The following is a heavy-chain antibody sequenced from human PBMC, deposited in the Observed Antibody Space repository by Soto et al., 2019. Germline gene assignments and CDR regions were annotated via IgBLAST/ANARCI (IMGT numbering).Heavy chain of an antibody. V-gene: IGHV1-69*06. J-gene: IGHJ6*02. D-gene: IGHD3-3*01. CDR2: LIPLFGSA. CDR1: GGTLSNSP. Sequence: ASVKVSCKASGGTLSNSPISWVRQAPGQGLEWMGGLIPLFGSANYAQKFQSRVTITADKSTNTAYMELNSLTSEDTAVYYCARGRELRFLDRGGYYYYGMDVWGQGTTVTVSS. CDR3: ARGRELRFLDRGGYYYYGMDV.